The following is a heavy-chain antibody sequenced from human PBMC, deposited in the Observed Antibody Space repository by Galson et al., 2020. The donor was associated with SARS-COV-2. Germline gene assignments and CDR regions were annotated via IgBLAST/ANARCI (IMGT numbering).Heavy chain of an antibody. D-gene: IGHD3-22*01. CDR2: ISPSGST. CDR3: ARGRTEITMVVVIFTSSSINFDN. J-gene: IGHJ4*02. V-gene: IGHV4-34*01. CDR1: GGSFTGYS. Sequence: PSETLSLTCAVYGGSFTGYSWTWIRQPPGKGLEWIGDISPSGSTNYNPSLKSRVTMSVDTSMNQFSLRLRSVTAADMAVYYCARGRTEITMVVVIFTSSSINFDNWSQGTLVTVSS.